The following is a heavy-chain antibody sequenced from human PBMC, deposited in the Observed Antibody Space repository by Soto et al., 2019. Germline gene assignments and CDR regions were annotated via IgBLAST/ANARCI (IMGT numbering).Heavy chain of an antibody. CDR2: INPSGGST. CDR3: ARDQETYGGDDWYFDL. CDR1: GYTFTSYY. J-gene: IGHJ2*01. Sequence: QVQLVQSGAEVKKPGASVKVSCKASGYTFTSYYMHWVRQAPGQGLEWMGIINPSGGSTSYAQKFQGRVTMTRATSTSTVYMELSGVRSEDTAVYYCARDQETYGGDDWYFDLWGRGTLVTVSS. D-gene: IGHD5-12*01. V-gene: IGHV1-46*01.